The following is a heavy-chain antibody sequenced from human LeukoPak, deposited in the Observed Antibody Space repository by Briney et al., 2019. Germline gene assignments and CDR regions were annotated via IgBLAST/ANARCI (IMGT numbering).Heavy chain of an antibody. Sequence: ASVKVSCKASGYTFTSYYMHWVRQAPGQGLEWMGIINPSGGGTSYAQKFQGRVTMTRDTSTSTVYMELSSLRSEDTAVYYCASYGGNPSAYYYGMDVWGQGTTVTVSS. J-gene: IGHJ6*02. CDR3: ASYGGNPSAYYYGMDV. D-gene: IGHD4-23*01. CDR2: INPSGGGT. CDR1: GYTFTSYY. V-gene: IGHV1-46*01.